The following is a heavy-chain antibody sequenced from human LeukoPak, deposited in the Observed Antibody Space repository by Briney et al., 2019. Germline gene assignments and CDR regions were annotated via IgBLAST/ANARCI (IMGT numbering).Heavy chain of an antibody. J-gene: IGHJ5*02. Sequence: GGSLRLSCAASGFTVSSNYMSWVRQAPGKGPEWVSVIYSGGNTYYADSVKGRFTISRDNSKNTLFLQMNSLRAEDMAVYYCVTDESRIGRGFDPWGQGTLVTVSS. CDR1: GFTVSSNY. CDR2: IYSGGNT. V-gene: IGHV3-53*01. CDR3: VTDESRIGRGFDP. D-gene: IGHD2/OR15-2a*01.